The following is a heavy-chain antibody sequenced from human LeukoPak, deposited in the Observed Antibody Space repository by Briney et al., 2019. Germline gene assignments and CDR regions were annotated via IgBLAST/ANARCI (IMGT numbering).Heavy chain of an antibody. D-gene: IGHD6-13*01. V-gene: IGHV4-4*07. CDR1: GGSISSYY. CDR2: IYTSGST. CDR3: RLTGDSSSWSDY. Sequence: SETLSLTCTASGGSISSYYWSWIRQPAGKGLEWIGRIYTSGSTNYNPSLKSRVTMSVDTSKNQFSLKLSSVTAADTAVYYCRLTGDSSSWSDYWGQGTLVTVSS. J-gene: IGHJ4*02.